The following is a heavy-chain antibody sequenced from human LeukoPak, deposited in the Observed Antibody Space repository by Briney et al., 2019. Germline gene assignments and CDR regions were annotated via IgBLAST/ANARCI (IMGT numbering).Heavy chain of an antibody. J-gene: IGHJ4*02. Sequence: PGGSLRLSCAASGFTFSNYYMSWVRQAPGKGLEWVANIGQDGSDKFYVDSVKGRFAISRDNARNSLYLQMSSLRVEDTAVYYCARDDDGGNTIDYWGQGTLVTVSS. CDR1: GFTFSNYY. CDR2: IGQDGSDK. CDR3: ARDDDGGNTIDY. D-gene: IGHD4-23*01. V-gene: IGHV3-7*01.